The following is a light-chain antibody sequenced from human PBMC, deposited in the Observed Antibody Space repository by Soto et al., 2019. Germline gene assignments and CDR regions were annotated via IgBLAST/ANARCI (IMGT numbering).Light chain of an antibody. Sequence: EIVMTQSPATLSVSPGERATLSCRASQSVSSNLAWYQQKPGQAPRLLIYGASTRATGIPARFSGSGSGTEFPLIISSLQSEDFAVYYCQQYNNWPPTFGQGTRLEIK. V-gene: IGKV3-15*01. CDR1: QSVSSN. J-gene: IGKJ5*01. CDR3: QQYNNWPPT. CDR2: GAS.